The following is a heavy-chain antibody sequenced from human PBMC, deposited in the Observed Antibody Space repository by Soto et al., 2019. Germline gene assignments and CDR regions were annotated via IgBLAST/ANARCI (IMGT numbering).Heavy chain of an antibody. J-gene: IGHJ4*02. CDR3: ARVPYSGYVFDY. Sequence: SATLSLTCTVSGGSISSYYWSWIRQPPGKGLEWIGYIYYSGSTNYNPSLKSRVTISVDTSKNQFSLKLSSVTAADTAVYYCARVPYSGYVFDYWGQGTLVTVSS. V-gene: IGHV4-59*01. CDR1: GGSISSYY. CDR2: IYYSGST. D-gene: IGHD5-12*01.